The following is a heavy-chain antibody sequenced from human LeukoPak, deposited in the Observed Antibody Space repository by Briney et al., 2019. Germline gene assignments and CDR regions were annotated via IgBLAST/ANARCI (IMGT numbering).Heavy chain of an antibody. V-gene: IGHV3-23*01. CDR3: AKSAENVVVTAIYYYYYMDV. CDR2: LSGSGGTT. D-gene: IGHD2-21*02. Sequence: GGSLRLSCAASGFTFSNYAMNWVRQTPGKGLEWISTLSGSGGTTYSAASVKGRFTISRDNSKNTLYLQMNSLRAEDTAIYYCAKSAENVVVTAIYYYYYMDVWGKGTTVTVSS. J-gene: IGHJ6*03. CDR1: GFTFSNYA.